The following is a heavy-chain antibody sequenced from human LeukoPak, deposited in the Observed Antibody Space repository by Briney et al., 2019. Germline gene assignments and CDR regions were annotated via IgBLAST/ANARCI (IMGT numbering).Heavy chain of an antibody. CDR2: ISSSSNYI. Sequence: GGSLRLSCAASGFTFSSYSMNWVRQTPGRGLEWVSSISSSSNYIYYADSVKGRFTISRDNAKNSLYLQMNSPRAEDTAVYYCARGGGLYYDILTGYYFSPHAFDIWGQGTMVTVSS. D-gene: IGHD3-9*01. CDR1: GFTFSSYS. CDR3: ARGGGLYYDILTGYYFSPHAFDI. V-gene: IGHV3-21*01. J-gene: IGHJ3*02.